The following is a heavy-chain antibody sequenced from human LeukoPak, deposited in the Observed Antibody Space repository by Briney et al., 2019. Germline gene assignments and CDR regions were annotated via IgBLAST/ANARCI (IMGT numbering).Heavy chain of an antibody. D-gene: IGHD2-2*01. CDR3: APLLPENWFDP. CDR1: GGSFSGYY. V-gene: IGHV4-34*01. Sequence: SETLSLTCAVYGGSFSGYYWSWIRQPPGKGLEWIGEINHSGSTNYNPSLKSRVTISVDTSKNQFSLKLSSVTAADTAVYYCAPLLPENWFDPWGQGILVTVSS. J-gene: IGHJ5*02. CDR2: INHSGST.